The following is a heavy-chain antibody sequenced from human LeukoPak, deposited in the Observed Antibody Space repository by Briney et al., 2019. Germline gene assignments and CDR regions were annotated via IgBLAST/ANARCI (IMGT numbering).Heavy chain of an antibody. Sequence: SETLSLTCAVYGGSFSGYYWSWIRQPPGKGLEWIGEINHSGSTNYNPSLKSRVTISVDTSKNQFSLKLSSVTAADTAVYYCVRGPYGASISKWFDPWGQGTQVIVSP. D-gene: IGHD4/OR15-4a*01. CDR2: INHSGST. V-gene: IGHV4-34*01. CDR3: VRGPYGASISKWFDP. CDR1: GGSFSGYY. J-gene: IGHJ5*02.